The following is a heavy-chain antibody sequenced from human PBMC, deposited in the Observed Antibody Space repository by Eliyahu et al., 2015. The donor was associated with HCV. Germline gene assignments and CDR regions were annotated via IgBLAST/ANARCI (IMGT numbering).Heavy chain of an antibody. D-gene: IGHD3-16*01. Sequence: EVQLAXSGXXVVQPGGSLXLSXVGSGFSIRTEWMXWVRQAPGKGLDWVANISPDGSQKWYVDSVKGRFTISRDTAKNSAYLQMNSLRGDDTAVYYCMTGGGYWGQGTLVTVSS. CDR3: MTGGGY. V-gene: IGHV3-7*01. J-gene: IGHJ4*02. CDR2: ISPDGSQK. CDR1: GFSIRTEW.